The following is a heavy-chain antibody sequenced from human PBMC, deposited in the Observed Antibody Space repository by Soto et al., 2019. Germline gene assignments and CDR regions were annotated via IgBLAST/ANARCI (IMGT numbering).Heavy chain of an antibody. CDR3: ARPANTVADHFDL. CDR2: IYPSDSDT. Sequence: LGESLKISCQVSGYTFTIYWIGWVRQMPGKGLEWMGIIYPSDSDTRYSPSFQGQVTISADQSINTAYLQWDSLKASDTAIYYCARPANTVADHFDLWGQGTPVT. J-gene: IGHJ4*02. CDR1: GYTFTIYW. V-gene: IGHV5-51*01. D-gene: IGHD4-17*01.